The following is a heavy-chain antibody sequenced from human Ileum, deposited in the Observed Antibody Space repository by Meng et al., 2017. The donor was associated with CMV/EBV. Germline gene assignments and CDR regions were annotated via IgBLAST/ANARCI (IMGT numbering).Heavy chain of an antibody. D-gene: IGHD3-10*01. Sequence: VQLQESGPSMVNPAETLSLPRTFSGFSIRNYYWTWIRQSAVKGLEFIGRVHFTGGIDYNPSLMSRVTMSVDTSRNQLSLNVTSVTAADTAVYYCARAAARGVPVDYWGQGILVTVSS. CDR1: GFSIRNYY. CDR2: VHFTGGI. CDR3: ARAAARGVPVDY. J-gene: IGHJ4*02. V-gene: IGHV4-4*07.